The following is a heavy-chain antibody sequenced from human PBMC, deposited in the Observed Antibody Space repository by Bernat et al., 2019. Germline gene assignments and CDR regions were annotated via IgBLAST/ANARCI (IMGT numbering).Heavy chain of an antibody. J-gene: IGHJ5*02. CDR3: ARDYLGLTGWFDP. V-gene: IGHV1-46*01. CDR1: GYTFSSYG. CDR2: ISPGGDGA. D-gene: IGHD1-1*01. Sequence: QVQLVQSGAEVKKPGASVKVSCKASGYTFSSYGIGWVRQAPGQGLDWMGIISPGGDGASYSQRFRGRVTMSRDTSTSTVYMELSSLQSEDTAVYYCARDYLGLTGWFDPWGQGTLVIVSS.